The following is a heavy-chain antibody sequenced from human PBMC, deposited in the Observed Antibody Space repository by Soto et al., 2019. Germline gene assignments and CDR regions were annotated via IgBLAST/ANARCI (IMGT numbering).Heavy chain of an antibody. CDR2: ISYDGSNK. D-gene: IGHD6-13*01. Sequence: GRSLRLSCAASGFTLSSYGMHWVRQAPGKGLEWVAVISYDGSNKYYADSVRGRFTISRDNSKNTLYLQMNSLRAEDTAVYYCAKDRGIAAAGTKPNWFDPWGQGTLVTVSS. J-gene: IGHJ5*02. CDR1: GFTLSSYG. V-gene: IGHV3-30*18. CDR3: AKDRGIAAAGTKPNWFDP.